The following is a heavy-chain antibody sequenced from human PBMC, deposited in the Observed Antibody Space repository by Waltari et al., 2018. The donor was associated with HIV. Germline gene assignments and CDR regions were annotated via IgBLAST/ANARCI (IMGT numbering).Heavy chain of an antibody. CDR2: INHVGTA. CDR1: GGSFSGYY. Sequence: QVQLRQWGAGLLKPSETLSRTCAVYGGSFSGYYWSWIRQSPGKGLEWLGEINHVGTANYNPSLKSRVTLSVDTSKNQFSLRLTSVTAADTALYYCARLRVGATFEDALDIWSQGTVVTVSS. CDR3: ARLRVGATFEDALDI. D-gene: IGHD1-26*01. J-gene: IGHJ3*02. V-gene: IGHV4-34*02.